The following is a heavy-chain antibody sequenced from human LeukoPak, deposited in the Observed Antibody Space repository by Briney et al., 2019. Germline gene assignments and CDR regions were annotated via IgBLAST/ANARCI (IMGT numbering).Heavy chain of an antibody. D-gene: IGHD3-10*01. J-gene: IGHJ3*02. CDR3: ARTQRITMVRGARGAFDI. Sequence: ASVKVSCKASGYTFTSYDINWVRQATGQGLERMGWMNPNSGNTGYAQKFQGRVTMTRNTSISTAYMELSSLRSEDTAVYYCARTQRITMVRGARGAFDIWGQGTMVTVSS. CDR1: GYTFTSYD. CDR2: MNPNSGNT. V-gene: IGHV1-8*01.